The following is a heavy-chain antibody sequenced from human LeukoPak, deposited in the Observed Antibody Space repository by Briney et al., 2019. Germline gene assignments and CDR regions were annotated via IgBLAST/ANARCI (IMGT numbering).Heavy chain of an antibody. CDR3: ARARGTGPGAHFDY. D-gene: IGHD3-10*01. CDR1: GFTFSSYG. Sequence: GGSLRLSCAASGFTFSSYGMHWVRQAPGKGLEWVAVISYDGSNKYYADSVEGRFTISRDTSKNTLFLQMNSLRAEDTAVYYCARARGTGPGAHFDYWGQGTLVIVSS. CDR2: ISYDGSNK. J-gene: IGHJ4*02. V-gene: IGHV3-30*03.